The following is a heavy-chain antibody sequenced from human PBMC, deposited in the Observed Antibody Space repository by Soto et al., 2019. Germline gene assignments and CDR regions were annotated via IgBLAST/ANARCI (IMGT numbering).Heavy chain of an antibody. J-gene: IGHJ4*02. Sequence: SETLSLTCTVSGGSISSYYWSWIRQPPGKGLEWIGYIYYSGSTNYNPSLKSRVTISVDTSKNRLSLKLSSVTAADTAVYYCARRYGGNFDYWGPGTLVNVSS. CDR1: GGSISSYY. V-gene: IGHV4-59*03. CDR2: IYYSGST. D-gene: IGHD3-16*01. CDR3: ARRYGGNFDY.